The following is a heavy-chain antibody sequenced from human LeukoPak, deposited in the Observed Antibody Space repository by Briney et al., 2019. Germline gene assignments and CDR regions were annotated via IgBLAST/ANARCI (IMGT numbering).Heavy chain of an antibody. J-gene: IGHJ4*02. CDR1: GFTFSSHA. V-gene: IGHV3-23*01. D-gene: IGHD2-15*01. Sequence: GGPLTLSCAASGFTFSSHAMSCVRQAPGKGLEWFSDISGGGGSIYYAELVKGRLTISRDNSENKLYLQMNRLRAEDTAIYYCAKVLRQWSHALVFDYWGQGTLVTVSS. CDR2: ISGGGGSI. CDR3: AKVLRQWSHALVFDY.